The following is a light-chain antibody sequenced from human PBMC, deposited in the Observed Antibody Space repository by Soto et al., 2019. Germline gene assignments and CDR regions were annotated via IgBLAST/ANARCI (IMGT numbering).Light chain of an antibody. CDR1: QGINTW. J-gene: IGKJ2*01. CDR2: KAS. CDR3: QQYGSSKYS. V-gene: IGKV1-5*03. Sequence: DIQMTQSPSTLSASVGDRVTITCRASQGINTWLAWYQQKPGKAPKLLTYKASTLESGVPSRFSGSGSGTEFTLTISSLQPDDVAAYYCQQYGSSKYSFGQGTRLEIK.